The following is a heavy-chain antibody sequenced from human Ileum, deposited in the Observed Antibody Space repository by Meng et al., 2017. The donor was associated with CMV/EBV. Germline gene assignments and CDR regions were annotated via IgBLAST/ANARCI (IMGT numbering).Heavy chain of an antibody. J-gene: IGHJ4*02. Sequence: GLVKTQHNLLLTCASAADSVTTTTVDLHWILQPHSRGFDWLDRTYSMSKWYSDYAASVRSRIILTPDSTIYPFPLHLKSASTEESSLYYCAYGCFFNSWGQGTLVTVSS. CDR3: AYGCFFNS. CDR1: ADSVTTTTVD. CDR2: TYSMSKWYS. D-gene: IGHD4-17*01. V-gene: IGHV6-1*01.